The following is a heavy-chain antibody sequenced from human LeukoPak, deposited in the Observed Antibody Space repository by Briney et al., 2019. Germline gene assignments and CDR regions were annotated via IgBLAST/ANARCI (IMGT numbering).Heavy chain of an antibody. Sequence: GGSLRLSCAASGFTFSSYGMHWVRQAPGKGLEWVAVISYDGSNKYYADSVKGRFTISRDNSKNTLYLQMNSLRAEDTAVYYCRDPFDYWGQGTLVTVSS. V-gene: IGHV3-30*03. CDR3: RDPFDY. J-gene: IGHJ4*02. CDR2: ISYDGSNK. CDR1: GFTFSSYG.